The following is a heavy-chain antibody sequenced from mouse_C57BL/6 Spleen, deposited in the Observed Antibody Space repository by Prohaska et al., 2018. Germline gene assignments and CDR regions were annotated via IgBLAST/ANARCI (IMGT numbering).Heavy chain of an antibody. CDR2: VTSDDSAI. J-gene: IGHJ1*01. CDR3: VKCRNYWCFDV. Sequence: EVQLLETGGGLVQPGGARGLSCEGSGFTFSGFWMSWGRQTPGETREWIGDVTSDDSAINDVPAIKVRFTIFRVYDKRTLYLQMDNLRSGDTATCFCVKCRNYWCFDVWGQGTTLTVSS. V-gene: IGHV11-2*01. CDR1: GFTFSGFW.